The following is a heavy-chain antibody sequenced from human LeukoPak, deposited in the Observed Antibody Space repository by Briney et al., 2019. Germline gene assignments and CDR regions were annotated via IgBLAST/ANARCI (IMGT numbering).Heavy chain of an antibody. D-gene: IGHD3-22*01. CDR1: GFTFSSYE. CDR3: ARPYYYDSKTDAFDI. J-gene: IGHJ3*02. V-gene: IGHV3-21*01. Sequence: WGSLRLSCAASGFTFSSYEMNWVRQAPGKGLEWVSSISSSSSYIYYADSVKGRFTISRDNAKNSLYLQMNSLRAEDTAVYYCARPYYYDSKTDAFDIWGQGTMVTVSS. CDR2: ISSSSSYI.